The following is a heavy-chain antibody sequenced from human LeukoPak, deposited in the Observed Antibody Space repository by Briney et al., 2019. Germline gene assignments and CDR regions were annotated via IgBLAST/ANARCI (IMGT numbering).Heavy chain of an antibody. CDR1: GFILSSQA. D-gene: IGHD6-13*01. J-gene: IGHJ4*02. V-gene: IGHV3-30-3*01. CDR2: ILSDGNNK. CDR3: ARDPGFLQQLGTQFDY. Sequence: PGGSLRLSCGASGFILSSQAMHWVRQAPGKGLEWVAVILSDGNNKYYADSVKGRFTLSRDNSKNTLYLQINSLRPEDTAVYYCARDPGFLQQLGTQFDYWGQGTLVTVSS.